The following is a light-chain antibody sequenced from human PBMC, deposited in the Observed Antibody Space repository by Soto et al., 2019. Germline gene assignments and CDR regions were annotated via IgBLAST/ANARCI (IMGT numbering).Light chain of an antibody. CDR1: SSDVGSYNL. J-gene: IGLJ1*01. CDR2: EGS. Sequence: QSALTQPASVSGSPGQSITISCTGTSSDVGSYNLVSWYQQHPGKAPKLMIYEGSKRPSGVSNRFSGSKSGNTASLTISGLQAEDEADYYCCSYAGSTTYVLGTATKATVL. V-gene: IGLV2-23*01. CDR3: CSYAGSTTYV.